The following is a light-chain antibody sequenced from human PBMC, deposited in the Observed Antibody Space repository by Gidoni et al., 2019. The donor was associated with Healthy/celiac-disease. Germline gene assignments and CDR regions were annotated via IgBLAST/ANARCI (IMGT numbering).Light chain of an antibody. V-gene: IGKV3-20*01. CDR3: QQYGSSPPRYT. J-gene: IGKJ2*01. CDR2: GAS. CDR1: QSVSSSY. Sequence: STGTLSLSPGERATLSCRASQSVSSSYLAWYQQKPGQAPRLLIYGASSRATGIPDRFSGSGSGTDFTLTISRLEPEDFAVYYCQQYGSSPPRYTFGQGTKLEIK.